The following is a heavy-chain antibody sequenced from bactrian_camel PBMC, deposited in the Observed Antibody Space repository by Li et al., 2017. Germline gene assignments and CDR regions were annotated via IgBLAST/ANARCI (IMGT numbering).Heavy chain of an antibody. Sequence: HVQLVESGGGSVQAGGSLRLSCVASGYTYSSNCVAWFRQVPGKEREGVAAIHVGVGRTYVADSVKGRFTSSQDSAKNTVFLQMNDLKPEDTATYYCATDSVGASDCYSGSWAARTFHYWGQGTQVTVS. J-gene: IGHJ4*01. V-gene: IGHV3S1*01. D-gene: IGHD3*01. CDR3: ATDSVGASDCYSGSWAARTFHY. CDR2: IHVGVGRT. CDR1: GYTYSSNC.